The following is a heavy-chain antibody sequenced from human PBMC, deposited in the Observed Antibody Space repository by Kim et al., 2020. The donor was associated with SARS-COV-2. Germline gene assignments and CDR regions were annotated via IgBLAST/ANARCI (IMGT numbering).Heavy chain of an antibody. D-gene: IGHD5-12*01. V-gene: IGHV4-59*01. CDR2: IYYVGST. CDR3: ARDGDGYNHAKAYYYYMDV. CDR1: GGSISGYY. Sequence: SETLSLTCTVSGGSISGYYWSWIRQPPGKGLEWIGYIYYVGSTNYNPSLKSRVTISVDTSKNQFSLRLSSVTAADTAVYYCARDGDGYNHAKAYYYYMDVWGKGTTVIVSS. J-gene: IGHJ6*03.